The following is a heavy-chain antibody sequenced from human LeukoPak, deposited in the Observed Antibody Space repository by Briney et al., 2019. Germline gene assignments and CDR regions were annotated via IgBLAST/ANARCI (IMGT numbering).Heavy chain of an antibody. V-gene: IGHV3-23*01. CDR2: ISGSGGST. D-gene: IGHD6-13*01. Sequence: GGSLRLSCAASGFTFSSYAMSWVRQAPGKGLEWVSAISGSGGSTYYADSVKGRFTISRDNSKNTLYLQMNSLRAEDTAVYYCAKARFAAGPYYYYGMDVWAKGPRSPSP. CDR1: GFTFSSYA. J-gene: IGHJ6*02. CDR3: AKARFAAGPYYYYGMDV.